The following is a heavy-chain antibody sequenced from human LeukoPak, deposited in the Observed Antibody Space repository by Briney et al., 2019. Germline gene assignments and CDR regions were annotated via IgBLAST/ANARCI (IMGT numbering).Heavy chain of an antibody. CDR1: GYTFTSYY. CDR3: ARDCYYDSSGYRWNFDY. CDR2: INPSGGST. J-gene: IGHJ4*02. D-gene: IGHD3-22*01. Sequence: GASVKVSCKASGYTFTSYYMHWVRQAPGQGLEWMGIINPSGGSTSYAQKFQGRVTMTRDTSTSTVYMELSSLRSEDTAVYYCARDCYYDSSGYRWNFDYWGQGTLVTVSS. V-gene: IGHV1-46*01.